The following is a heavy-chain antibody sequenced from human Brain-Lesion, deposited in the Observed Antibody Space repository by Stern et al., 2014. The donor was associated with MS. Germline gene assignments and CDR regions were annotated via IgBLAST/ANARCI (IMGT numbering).Heavy chain of an antibody. J-gene: IGHJ4*02. Sequence: QVQLVQSGAEVKKPGASVKVSCKVSGYTLTEFSMHWGRQAPRKGLERMGGFDPDDGETIYAPKFQGSATTTEDASTDTACMELSSLRSEDTAVYYCATLSPGAGGNYYRHFDYWGQGTLVTVSS. V-gene: IGHV1-24*01. CDR1: GYTLTEFS. CDR2: FDPDDGET. CDR3: ATLSPGAGGNYYRHFDY. D-gene: IGHD1-26*01.